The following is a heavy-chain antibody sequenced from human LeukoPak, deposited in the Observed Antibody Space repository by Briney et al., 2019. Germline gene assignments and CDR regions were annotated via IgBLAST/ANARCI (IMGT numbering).Heavy chain of an antibody. V-gene: IGHV1-18*01. D-gene: IGHD5-18*01. CDR3: ALSYGPQYYFDY. CDR2: ISAYNGNT. J-gene: IGHJ4*02. Sequence: ASVKVSCKASGYTFTSYGISWVRQAPGQGLEWMGWISAYNGNTNYAQRLQGRVTMTTDTSTGTAYMELRSLRSDDTAVYYCALSYGPQYYFDYWGQGTLVTVSS. CDR1: GYTFTSYG.